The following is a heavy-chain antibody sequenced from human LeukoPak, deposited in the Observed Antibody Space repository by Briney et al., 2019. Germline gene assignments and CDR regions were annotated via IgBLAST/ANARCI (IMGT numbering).Heavy chain of an antibody. CDR3: ARRANSGFDAFDI. CDR2: IYYSGST. V-gene: IGHV4-59*01. Sequence: SETLSLTCTVSGGSISSYYWSWIRQPPGKGLEWIGYIYYSGSTNYNPSLKSRVTVSVDTSKNQFSLKLSSVTAADTAVYYCARRANSGFDAFDIWGQGTMVTVSS. CDR1: GGSISSYY. D-gene: IGHD3-22*01. J-gene: IGHJ3*02.